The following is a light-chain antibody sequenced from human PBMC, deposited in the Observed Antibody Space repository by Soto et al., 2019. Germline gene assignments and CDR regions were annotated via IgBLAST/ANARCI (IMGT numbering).Light chain of an antibody. CDR2: DVS. V-gene: IGLV2-14*01. CDR1: SSDVGGYNY. CDR3: SSYTTSTTRQIV. J-gene: IGLJ1*01. Sequence: QSVLTQPASVSGSPGQSITISCTGTSSDVGGYNYVSWYQQHPGKAPKFMIYDVSNRPSGVSNRFSGSKSGNTASLTISGLQAEDVAYYYCSSYTTSTTRQIVVGTGT.